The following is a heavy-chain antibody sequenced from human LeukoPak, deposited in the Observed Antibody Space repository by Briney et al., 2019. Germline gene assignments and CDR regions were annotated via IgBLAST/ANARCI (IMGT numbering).Heavy chain of an antibody. CDR2: IDKTTCLT. J-gene: IGHJ4*02. CDR3: KFEGATIPGWFNDY. V-gene: IGHV3-23*05. D-gene: IGHD6-19*01. CDR1: EFIFSDYA. Sequence: GGSLRLSCAASEFIFSDYAMGWGRQAPGKGLEWVSTIDKTTCLTFSADSVKGRFTISRDNSKNTLYLQMNSLRTEDTAVYFAKFEGATIPGWFNDYWGQGILVTVSS.